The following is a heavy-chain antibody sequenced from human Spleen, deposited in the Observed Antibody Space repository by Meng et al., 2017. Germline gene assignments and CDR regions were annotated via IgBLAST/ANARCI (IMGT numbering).Heavy chain of an antibody. J-gene: IGHJ4*02. CDR2: INHSGST. CDR3: ARGRGYDFWSGYYTTYYFDY. V-gene: IGHV4-34*01. D-gene: IGHD3-3*01. Sequence: QVQLQQWGAGLLKPSETLSLTCAVYGVSFSGYYWSWIRQPPGKGLEWIGEINHSGSTNYNPSLKSRVTISVDTSKNQFSLKLSSVTAADTAVYYCARGRGYDFWSGYYTTYYFDYWGQGTLVTVSS. CDR1: GVSFSGYY.